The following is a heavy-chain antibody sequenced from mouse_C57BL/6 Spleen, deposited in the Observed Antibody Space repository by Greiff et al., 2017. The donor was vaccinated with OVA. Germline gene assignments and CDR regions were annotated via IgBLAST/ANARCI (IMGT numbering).Heavy chain of an antibody. J-gene: IGHJ1*03. Sequence: QVTLKVCGPELVKPGASVKISCKASGYAFSSSWMNWVKQRPGKGLEWIGRIYPGDGDTNYNGKFKGKATLTADKSSSTAYMQLSSLTSEDSAVYFCARADYDYWYFDVWGTGTTVTVSS. CDR1: GYAFSSSW. V-gene: IGHV1-82*01. CDR2: IYPGDGDT. CDR3: ARADYDYWYFDV. D-gene: IGHD2-4*01.